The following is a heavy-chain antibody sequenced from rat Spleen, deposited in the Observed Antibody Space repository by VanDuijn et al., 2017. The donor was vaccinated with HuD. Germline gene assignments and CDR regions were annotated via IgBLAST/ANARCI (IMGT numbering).Heavy chain of an antibody. CDR1: GFTFSDYY. Sequence: EVQLVESDGGLVQPGRSLKLSCAASGFTFSDYYMAWVRQAPTKGLEWVATISYDGYNTYYRDSVKGRFTISRDNAKSTLYLQMDSLRSEDTATYYCARHSASAFDYWGQGVMVTVSS. CDR3: ARHSASAFDY. CDR2: ISYDGYNT. D-gene: IGHD4-1*01. V-gene: IGHV5-29*01. J-gene: IGHJ2*01.